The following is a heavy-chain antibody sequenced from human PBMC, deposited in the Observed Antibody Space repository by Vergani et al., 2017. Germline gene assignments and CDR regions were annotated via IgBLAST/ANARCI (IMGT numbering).Heavy chain of an antibody. D-gene: IGHD3-16*01. CDR2: IYHSGST. V-gene: IGHV4-38-2*01. CDR1: CYSISSGYY. Sequence: QVQLHESGPGLVKPSETLSLTFAVSCYSISSGYYWVWIRQPPGKGLEWIGSIYHSGSTYYNPSLNSRVTISVDTSKNQFSLKLSSVTAADTAVYYCARLSIWGTLDYWGQGTLVTVSS. J-gene: IGHJ4*02. CDR3: ARLSIWGTLDY.